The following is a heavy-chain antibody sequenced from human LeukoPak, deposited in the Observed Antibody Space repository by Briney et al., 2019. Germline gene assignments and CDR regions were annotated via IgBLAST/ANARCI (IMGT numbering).Heavy chain of an antibody. V-gene: IGHV4-4*02. CDR2: IYHSGST. CDR1: GGSISSSDW. D-gene: IGHD5-24*01. CDR3: ARDRQMATQSASEY. Sequence: SETLSLTCAVSGGSISSSDWWSWVRQPPGKGLEWIGEIYHSGSTNYNPSLKSRVTISVDKSKNQFSLKLSSVTAADTAVYYCARDRQMATQSASEYWGQGTLVTVSS. J-gene: IGHJ4*02.